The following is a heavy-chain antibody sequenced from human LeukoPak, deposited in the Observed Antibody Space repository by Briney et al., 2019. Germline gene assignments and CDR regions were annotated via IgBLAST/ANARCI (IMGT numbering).Heavy chain of an antibody. Sequence: GGSLRLSCAASGFTVSSNYMSRVRQAPGKGLEWVSVIYSGGSTYYADSVKGRFTISRDNSKNTLYLQMNSLRAEDTAVYYCARADLYYDFWSGYPYYFDYWGQGTLVTVSS. D-gene: IGHD3-3*01. CDR3: ARADLYYDFWSGYPYYFDY. CDR2: IYSGGST. J-gene: IGHJ4*02. CDR1: GFTVSSNY. V-gene: IGHV3-66*01.